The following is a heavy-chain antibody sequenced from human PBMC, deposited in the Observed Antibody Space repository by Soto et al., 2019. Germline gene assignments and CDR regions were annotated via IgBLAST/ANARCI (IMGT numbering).Heavy chain of an antibody. CDR1: GGTFGNYG. Sequence: VQLVQSGAEVKKPGSSVKVSCKASGGTFGNYGVSWVRQAPGQGLEWMGGIIPILQRTDYAEKFRGRVTITADASSSTAYMDLASLRSEDTAVYYCAXXNXXXXXXSNYNYGLDIWGQGTKVTVSS. CDR3: AXXNXXXXXXSNYNYGLDI. CDR2: IIPILQRT. V-gene: IGHV1-69*12. D-gene: IGHD3-10*01. J-gene: IGHJ6*02.